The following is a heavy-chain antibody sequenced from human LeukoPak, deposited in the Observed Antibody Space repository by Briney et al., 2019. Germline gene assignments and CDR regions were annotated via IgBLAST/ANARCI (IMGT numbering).Heavy chain of an antibody. CDR3: AKYKGYGDSYDA. CDR2: IGGSGGRT. D-gene: IGHD3-10*01. Sequence: PGGSLRLSCAASGFAFSRNAMSWVRQAPGKGLEWVSSIGGSGGRTYYADSVKGRFTISRDTSKNTLYLQMNSLIAEDAAVYNCAKYKGYGDSYDAWGQGTLVTVSS. CDR1: GFAFSRNA. V-gene: IGHV3-23*01. J-gene: IGHJ5*02.